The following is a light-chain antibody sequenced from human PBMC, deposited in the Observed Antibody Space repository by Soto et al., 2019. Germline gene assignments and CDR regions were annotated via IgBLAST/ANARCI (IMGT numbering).Light chain of an antibody. V-gene: IGKV3-15*01. CDR2: GAS. J-gene: IGKJ2*01. Sequence: EIVMTQSPATLSVSPGERATLSCRASQSVSSNLAWYQKKPGQAPRLLIYGASTRATGVPARFSGSGSGTEFTLTISSLQAEDFAVYYCQQYDNWPVTFGQGTELEI. CDR1: QSVSSN. CDR3: QQYDNWPVT.